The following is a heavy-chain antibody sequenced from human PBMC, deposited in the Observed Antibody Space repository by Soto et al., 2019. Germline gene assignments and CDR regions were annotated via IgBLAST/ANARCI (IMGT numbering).Heavy chain of an antibody. J-gene: IGHJ6*03. CDR1: GGSISSGDYY. D-gene: IGHD1-1*01. V-gene: IGHV4-30-4*01. Sequence: PSETLSLTCTVSGGSISSGDYYWSWIRQPPGKGLEWIGYIYYSGSTYYNPSLKSRVTISVDTSKNQFSLKLSSVTAADTAVYYCARGCCGFRSGYYWRDYYYMDVWGKGTTVTVSS. CDR3: ARGCCGFRSGYYWRDYYYMDV. CDR2: IYYSGST.